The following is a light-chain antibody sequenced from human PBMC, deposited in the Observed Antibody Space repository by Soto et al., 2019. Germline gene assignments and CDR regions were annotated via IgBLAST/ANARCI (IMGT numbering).Light chain of an antibody. CDR2: GAS. V-gene: IGKV3-20*01. J-gene: IGKJ2*01. CDR1: QSVSSSY. CDR3: QQYGTSPFT. Sequence: EIVLTQSPGTLSFSPGERATLTCRASQSVSSSYLAWFQQKPGQAPRLLIYGASSRATGIPDRFSGSGSGTDFTLTISRLEPEDFAVYYCQQYGTSPFTFGLGTKLDIK.